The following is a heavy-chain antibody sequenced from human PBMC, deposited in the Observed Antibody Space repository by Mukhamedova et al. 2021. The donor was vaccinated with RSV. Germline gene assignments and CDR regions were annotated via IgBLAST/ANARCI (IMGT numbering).Heavy chain of an antibody. V-gene: IGHV4-39*01. J-gene: IGHJ6*02. CDR2: ST. Sequence: STYYNPSLKSRVTISVDTSKNQFSLKLSSVTAADTAVYYCARQISSSWLYYYYYGMDVWGQGTTVTVSS. D-gene: IGHD6-13*01. CDR3: ARQISSSWLYYYYYGMDV.